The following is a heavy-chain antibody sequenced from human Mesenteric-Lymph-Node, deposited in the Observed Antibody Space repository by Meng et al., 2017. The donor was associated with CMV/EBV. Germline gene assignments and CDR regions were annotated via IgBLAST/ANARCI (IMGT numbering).Heavy chain of an antibody. J-gene: IGHJ6*02. CDR2: MNPNSGNT. D-gene: IGHD3-3*01. CDR3: ARAEYYDFWSGYRAETYGMDV. V-gene: IGHV1-8*01. CDR1: GYTFTSYD. Sequence: ASVKVSCKASGYTFTSYDINWVRQATGQGLEWMGGMNPNSGNTGYAQKFQGRVTMTRNTSISTAYMELSSLRSEDTAVYYCARAEYYDFWSGYRAETYGMDVWGQGTTDTVS.